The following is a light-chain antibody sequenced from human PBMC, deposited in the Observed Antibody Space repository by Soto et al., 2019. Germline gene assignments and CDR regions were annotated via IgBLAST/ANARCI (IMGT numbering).Light chain of an antibody. Sequence: QSALTQPASMSGSPGQSITISCTGASSDVGGYNFVSWYQQHPGKAPKLMIFEVSNRPSGVSNRFSGSKSGNTASLTISGLQAEDEADHYCSSYTSSSNYVFGTGTKVTVL. CDR2: EVS. V-gene: IGLV2-14*01. J-gene: IGLJ1*01. CDR3: SSYTSSSNYV. CDR1: SSDVGGYNF.